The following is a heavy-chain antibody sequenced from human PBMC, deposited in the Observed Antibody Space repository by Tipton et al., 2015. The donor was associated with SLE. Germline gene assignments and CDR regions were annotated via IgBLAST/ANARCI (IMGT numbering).Heavy chain of an antibody. CDR3: AGDIELNYAFDI. V-gene: IGHV4-34*01. D-gene: IGHD2-8*01. CDR1: GGSFSGYY. Sequence: TLSLTCAVYGGSFSGYYWSWIRQPPGKGLEWIGEINHSGSTNYNPSLKSRVTISVDTSKNQFSLKLSSVTAADTAVYYCAGDIELNYAFDIWGQGTMVTVSS. CDR2: INHSGST. J-gene: IGHJ3*02.